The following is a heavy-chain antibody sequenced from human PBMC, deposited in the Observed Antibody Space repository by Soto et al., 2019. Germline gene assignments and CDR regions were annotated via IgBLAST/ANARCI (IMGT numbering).Heavy chain of an antibody. Sequence: QPGGSLRLSCVASGIEFSNYAMIWVRQAPGKGLEWVSISSASGRSRYHADSVRGRFTISRDNSKNTLYLHMTNLRAEDTAVYYCAKDGNWLDVYFDVWGQGTPVTVSS. J-gene: IGHJ4*02. D-gene: IGHD6-19*01. V-gene: IGHV3-23*01. CDR2: SSASGRSR. CDR3: AKDGNWLDVYFDV. CDR1: GIEFSNYA.